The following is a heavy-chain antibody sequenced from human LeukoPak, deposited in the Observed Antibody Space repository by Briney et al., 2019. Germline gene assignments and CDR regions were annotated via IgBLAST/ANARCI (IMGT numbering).Heavy chain of an antibody. CDR2: ISSNGGST. Sequence: GGSLRLSCAASGFTFSNYAMNWVRQAPGKGLEYVSAISSNGGSTYYANSVKGRFTISRDNSKNTLYLQMGSLRVEDMAVYFCAREAVRYCSSVNCYSDYWGQGTLVTVSS. CDR3: AREAVRYCSSVNCYSDY. V-gene: IGHV3-64*01. CDR1: GFTFSNYA. D-gene: IGHD2-15*01. J-gene: IGHJ4*02.